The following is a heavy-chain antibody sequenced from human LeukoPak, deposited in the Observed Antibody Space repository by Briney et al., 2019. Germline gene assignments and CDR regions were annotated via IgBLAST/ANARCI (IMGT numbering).Heavy chain of an antibody. D-gene: IGHD2-8*01. Sequence: ASVKVSCKASGYTFTGYYMHWVRRAPGQGLEWMGWISAYNGNTNYAQKLQGRVTMTTDTSTSTAYMELRSLRSDDTAVYYCARVDIVLMVYAALDYWGQGTLVTVSS. CDR3: ARVDIVLMVYAALDY. CDR1: GYTFTGYY. CDR2: ISAYNGNT. J-gene: IGHJ4*02. V-gene: IGHV1-18*04.